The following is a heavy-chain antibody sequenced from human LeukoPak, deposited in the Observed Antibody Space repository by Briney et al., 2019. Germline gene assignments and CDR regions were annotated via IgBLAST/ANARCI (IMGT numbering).Heavy chain of an antibody. CDR3: ARVPEGLGVLLMNFDY. D-gene: IGHD3-16*01. CDR2: INPNSGGT. CDR1: GYTFTGYY. V-gene: IGHV1-2*02. J-gene: IGHJ4*02. Sequence: GASVKVSCKASGYTFTGYYMHWVRQAPGQGLEWMGWINPNSGGTNYAQKFQGRVTMTRDTSISTAYMELRSLRSDDTAVYYCARVPEGLGVLLMNFDYWGQGTLVTVSS.